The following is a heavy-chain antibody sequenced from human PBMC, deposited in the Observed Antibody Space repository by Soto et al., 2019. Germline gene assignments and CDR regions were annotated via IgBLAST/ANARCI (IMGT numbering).Heavy chain of an antibody. V-gene: IGHV1-69*13. CDR1: GVTISSYA. Sequence: SVKVSCKASGVTISSYAISWVRQAPGQGLEWMGGIIPIFGTANYAQKFQGRVTITADESTSTACMELSSLRSEDTAVYYCARLEAEAYYYGMDVWGQGTTVTVSS. D-gene: IGHD3-3*01. CDR3: ARLEAEAYYYGMDV. J-gene: IGHJ6*02. CDR2: IIPIFGTA.